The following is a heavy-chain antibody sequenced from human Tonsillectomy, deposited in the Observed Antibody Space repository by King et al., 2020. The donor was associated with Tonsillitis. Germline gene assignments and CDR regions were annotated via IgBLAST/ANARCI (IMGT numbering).Heavy chain of an antibody. D-gene: IGHD1-26*01. J-gene: IGHJ6*02. V-gene: IGHV3-48*01. Sequence: EVQLVESGGGLVQPGGSLRLSCAASGFTFSSYSMNWVRQAPGKGLEWVSYISSSSSTIYYADSVKGRFTISRDYAKNSLYLQMNSLRAEDTAVYYCSRAEWSDYYYYAMDVWGQGTTVTVSS. CDR3: SRAEWSDYYYYAMDV. CDR1: GFTFSSYS. CDR2: ISSSSSTI.